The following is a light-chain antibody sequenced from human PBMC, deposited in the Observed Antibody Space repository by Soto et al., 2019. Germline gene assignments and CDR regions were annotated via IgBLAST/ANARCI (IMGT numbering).Light chain of an antibody. Sequence: EIVLTQSPATLSLSPGARATLSCRASQSVSSLLAWYQQKPGQAPRLLIYEASSRATGIPARFSGSGSGTDFTLTISSLEPEDFAVYYCQQRSNWPGTFGQGTKVEIK. CDR2: EAS. V-gene: IGKV3-11*01. CDR3: QQRSNWPGT. J-gene: IGKJ1*01. CDR1: QSVSSL.